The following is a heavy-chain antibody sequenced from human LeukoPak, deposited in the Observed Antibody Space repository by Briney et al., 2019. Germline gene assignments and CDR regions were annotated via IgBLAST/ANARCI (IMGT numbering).Heavy chain of an antibody. CDR2: IYYSGST. J-gene: IGHJ6*02. CDR1: GFTFSSYA. D-gene: IGHD2-2*01. V-gene: IGHV4-34*01. CDR3: ARLRLTSRYCSSTSSYGVYYYYGMDV. Sequence: GSLRLSCAASGFTFSSYAMSWVRQAPGKGLEWIGRIYYSGSTNYNPSLKSRVTISVDTSKNQFSLKLSSVTAADTAVYYCARLRLTSRYCSSTSSYGVYYYYGMDVWGQGTTVTVSS.